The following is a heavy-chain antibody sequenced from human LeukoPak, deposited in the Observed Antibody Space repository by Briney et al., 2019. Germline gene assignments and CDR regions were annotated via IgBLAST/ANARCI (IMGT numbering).Heavy chain of an antibody. CDR1: GFSVSINY. Sequence: GGSLRLSCAASGFSVSINYMTWVRQAPGEGLKWVSVIYSGGGTYYADSVKGRFTISRDNSKNTLYLQMNSLRAEDTAVYYCARETTGAFDIWGQGTMVTVSS. CDR3: ARETTGAFDI. D-gene: IGHD4-17*01. CDR2: IYSGGGT. J-gene: IGHJ3*02. V-gene: IGHV3-53*01.